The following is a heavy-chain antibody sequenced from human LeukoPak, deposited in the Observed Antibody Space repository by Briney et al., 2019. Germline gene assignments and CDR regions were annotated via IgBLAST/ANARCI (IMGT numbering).Heavy chain of an antibody. Sequence: SETLSLTCTVSGGSISSGDYYWSWTRQPPGKGLEWIGYIYYSGSTYYNPSLKSRVTISVDTPKNQFSLKLSSVTAADTAVYYCARGLGYCSSTSCYYYFDYWGQGTLVTVSS. V-gene: IGHV4-30-4*01. CDR1: GGSISSGDYY. D-gene: IGHD2-2*01. CDR3: ARGLGYCSSTSCYYYFDY. J-gene: IGHJ4*02. CDR2: IYYSGST.